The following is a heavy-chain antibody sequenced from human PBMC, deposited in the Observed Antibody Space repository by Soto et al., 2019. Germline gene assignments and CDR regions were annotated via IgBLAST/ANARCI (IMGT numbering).Heavy chain of an antibody. CDR3: ARDRGWLRSFDY. J-gene: IGHJ4*02. Sequence: EVQLVESGGGLVQPGGSLRLSCAASGFTFSSYEMNWVRQAPGKGLEWVSYISSSGSTLYYADSVKGRFTISRDNAKNSLYLQMNSLRAEDTAVYYCARDRGWLRSFDYWGQGTLVTVSS. V-gene: IGHV3-48*03. CDR2: ISSSGSTL. CDR1: GFTFSSYE. D-gene: IGHD5-12*01.